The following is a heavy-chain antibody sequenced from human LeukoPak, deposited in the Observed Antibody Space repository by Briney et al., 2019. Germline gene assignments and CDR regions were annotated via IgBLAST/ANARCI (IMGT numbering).Heavy chain of an antibody. CDR3: ARRHVGLVIIKPFDY. CDR2: ISSSSSYI. Sequence: GGSLRLSCAASGFTFSSYSMNWVRQAPGKGLEWVSSISSSSSYIYYADSVKGRFTISRDNAKNSLYLQMNSLRAEDTAVYYCARRHVGLVIIKPFDYWSQGTLVTVSS. J-gene: IGHJ4*02. D-gene: IGHD3/OR15-3a*01. V-gene: IGHV3-21*01. CDR1: GFTFSSYS.